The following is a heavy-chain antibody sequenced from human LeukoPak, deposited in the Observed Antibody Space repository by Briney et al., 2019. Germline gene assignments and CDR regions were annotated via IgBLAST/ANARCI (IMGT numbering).Heavy chain of an antibody. CDR3: ARDLAYYYDSSGYYYDY. Sequence: SGGSLRLSCAASGFTFSSYAMSWVRQTPGKGLEWVSAISGSGGTTYYADSVKGRFTISRDNSKNMLYLQMNSLRAEDTAVYYCARDLAYYYDSSGYYYDYWGQGTLVTVSS. CDR1: GFTFSSYA. CDR2: ISGSGGTT. D-gene: IGHD3-22*01. V-gene: IGHV3-23*01. J-gene: IGHJ4*02.